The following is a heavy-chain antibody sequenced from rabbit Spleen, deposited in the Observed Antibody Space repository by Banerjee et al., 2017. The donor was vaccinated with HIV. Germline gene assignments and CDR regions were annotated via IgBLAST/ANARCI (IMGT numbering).Heavy chain of an antibody. V-gene: IGHV1S40*01. CDR1: GFDLSDYYY. J-gene: IGHJ6*01. CDR2: IYTGGSGGI. Sequence: QSLQESGGGLVKPGASLTLTCTVSGFDLSDYYYMYWVRQAPGKGLEWIGCIYTGGSGGIYYATWANGRFTVSKTSSTTVTLQMTSLTVADTATYFCARDTGSSFSSYGMDLWGPGTLVTVS. D-gene: IGHD8-1*01. CDR3: ARDTGSSFSSYGMDL.